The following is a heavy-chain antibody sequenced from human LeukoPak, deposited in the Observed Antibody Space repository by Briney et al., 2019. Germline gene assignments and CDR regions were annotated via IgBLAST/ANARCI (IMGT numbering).Heavy chain of an antibody. CDR1: GFTFSTYG. D-gene: IGHD6-19*01. V-gene: IGHV3-23*01. CDR2: ISGSGDGT. J-gene: IGHJ4*02. Sequence: GGSLRLSCAASGFTFSTYGMSWVRQAPGKGLEWVSGISGSGDGTYYADSVKGRFTISRDNSKNTLYLQMNSLRAEDTAVYYCAKDRSLAGFDYWGQGTLVTVSS. CDR3: AKDRSLAGFDY.